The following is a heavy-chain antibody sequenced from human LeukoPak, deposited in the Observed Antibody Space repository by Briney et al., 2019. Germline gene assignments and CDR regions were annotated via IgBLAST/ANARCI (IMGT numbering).Heavy chain of an antibody. D-gene: IGHD6-19*01. Sequence: PGGSLRLSCAASGFTFSSYGMHWVRQAPGKGLEWVAFIRYDGSNKYYADSVKGRLTISRDNSKNTLYLQMNSLRAEDTAVYYCAKAAMGSGWSHFDYWGQGTLVTVSS. J-gene: IGHJ4*02. CDR1: GFTFSSYG. V-gene: IGHV3-30*02. CDR3: AKAAMGSGWSHFDY. CDR2: IRYDGSNK.